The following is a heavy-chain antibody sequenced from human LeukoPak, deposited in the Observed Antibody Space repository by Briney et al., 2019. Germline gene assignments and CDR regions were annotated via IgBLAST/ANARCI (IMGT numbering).Heavy chain of an antibody. CDR2: ISYSGIT. D-gene: IGHD1-26*01. CDR1: GGSISSYY. V-gene: IGHV4-59*08. CDR3: ARHESGSHFDY. Sequence: SETLSLTCNVSGGSISSYYWSWIRQPPGKGLEWIGYISYSGITNYNASLRSRVTISVDTSKNQFSLKLTSVTAADTAVYYCARHESGSHFDYWGQGTLVTVSS. J-gene: IGHJ4*02.